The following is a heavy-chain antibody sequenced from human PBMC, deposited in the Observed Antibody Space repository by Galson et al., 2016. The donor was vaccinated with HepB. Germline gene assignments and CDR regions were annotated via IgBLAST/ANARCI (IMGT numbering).Heavy chain of an antibody. CDR3: ARDGGVVYDFGMDV. D-gene: IGHD5/OR15-5a*01. V-gene: IGHV4-59*01. CDR2: IHNTGNT. CDR1: GDSISSYY. Sequence: LSLTCTVSGDSISSYYWSWIRQAPGKGLAWVGHIHNTGNTNYQPCLDSRVTISIDTSRNKFFLSLSSVTAADPAVYFCARDGGVVYDFGMDVWGQGTTVIVSS. J-gene: IGHJ6*02.